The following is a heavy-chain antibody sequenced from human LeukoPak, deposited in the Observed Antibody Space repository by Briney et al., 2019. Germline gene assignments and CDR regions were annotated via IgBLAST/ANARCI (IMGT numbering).Heavy chain of an antibody. D-gene: IGHD1-1*01. CDR2: INPSGGST. CDR1: GYTFTSYY. V-gene: IGHV1-46*01. CDR3: ARGRQLERRYYYYYMDV. J-gene: IGHJ6*03. Sequence: ASVKVSCKXSGYTFTSYYMHWVRQAPGQGLEWMGIINPSGGSTSYSQKFQGRVTMTRDTSTSTVYMELSSLRSEDTAVYYCARGRQLERRYYYYYMDVWGKGTTVTVSS.